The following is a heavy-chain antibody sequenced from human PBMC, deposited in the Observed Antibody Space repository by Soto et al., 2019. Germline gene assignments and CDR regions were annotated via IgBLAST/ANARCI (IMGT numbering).Heavy chain of an antibody. CDR2: INHSGST. CDR1: GGSISSYY. D-gene: IGHD5-18*01. V-gene: IGHV4-59*01. J-gene: IGHJ4*02. CDR3: ARRYGGNFDY. Sequence: QVQLQESGPGLVKPSETLSLTCTVSGGSISSYYWSWIRQPPGKGLEWIGYINHSGSTNYNPSLTRRVTISVDTAKNQYSLKLSSVTGADTAVYYCARRYGGNFDYWGQGTLVTVST.